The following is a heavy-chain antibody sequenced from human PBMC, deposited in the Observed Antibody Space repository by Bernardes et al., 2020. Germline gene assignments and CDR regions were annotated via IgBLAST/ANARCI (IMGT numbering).Heavy chain of an antibody. CDR2: INPNNGKP. J-gene: IGHJ4*02. CDR3: ARAYTSAWPFDY. V-gene: IGHV7-4-1*02. Sequence: ASVKVSCKASGYTFVNYALNWVRQAPGQGLEWMGWINPNNGKPTYAQGLTGRCVFSLDTSVSTAFLQISGLKAEDTAVYFCARAYTSAWPFDYWGQGALVTVSS. D-gene: IGHD6-25*01. CDR1: GYTFVNYA.